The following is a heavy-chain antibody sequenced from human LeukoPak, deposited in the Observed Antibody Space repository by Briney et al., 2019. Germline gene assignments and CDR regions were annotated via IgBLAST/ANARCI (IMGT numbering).Heavy chain of an antibody. Sequence: PGGSLRLSCAASGFTFSSYAMSWVRQAPGKGLEGVSAISGSGGSTYYTDSVRGRFTISRDNYKTTLYLQSNSLRGEDTAVYYCAKDDTFDFDCWGQGTLVTVSS. D-gene: IGHD5-18*01. CDR1: GFTFSSYA. CDR2: ISGSGGST. CDR3: AKDDTFDFDC. V-gene: IGHV3-23*01. J-gene: IGHJ4*02.